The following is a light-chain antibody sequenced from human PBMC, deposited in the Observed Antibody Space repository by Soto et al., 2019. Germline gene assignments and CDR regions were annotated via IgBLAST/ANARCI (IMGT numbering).Light chain of an antibody. CDR2: KIS. CDR3: MQATQSYT. Sequence: DIVLTQTRLSSPVTLGQPASISCRSSQSLVHIDGNTYFNWLQQRPGQHPILLIYKISKRFPGVPVRFSGSGAGTDFTLKISRVEAEDVGVYYCMQATQSYTFGQGTRLEIK. J-gene: IGKJ2*01. V-gene: IGKV2-24*01. CDR1: QSLVHIDGNTY.